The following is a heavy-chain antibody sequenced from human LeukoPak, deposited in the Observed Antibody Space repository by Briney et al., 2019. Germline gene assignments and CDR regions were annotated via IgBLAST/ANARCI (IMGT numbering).Heavy chain of an antibody. CDR3: AREGGPINWFDP. V-gene: IGHV6-1*01. CDR2: THYRSKWYN. J-gene: IGHJ5*02. D-gene: IGHD1-26*01. Sequence: SQTLSLGCAISGDSVSSNSAACNWIRQSPSRGLEWLGRTHYRSKWYNDYAVSVKSRITIKPDTSKNQFSLQLNSVTPEDTAVYHCAREGGPINWFDPWGQGILVTVSS. CDR1: GDSVSSNSAA.